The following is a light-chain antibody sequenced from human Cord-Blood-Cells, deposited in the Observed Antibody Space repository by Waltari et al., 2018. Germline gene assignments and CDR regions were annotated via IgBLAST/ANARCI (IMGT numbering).Light chain of an antibody. CDR2: AAS. V-gene: IGKV1-39*01. J-gene: IGKJ1*01. Sequence: DIQMTQSPSSLSASVGDRVTITCRDSQSISSYLNWYQQKPGKAPKRLIYAASSLQSGVPSRFSGSGSGTDFTLTISSLQPEDFATYYCQQSYSTPQTFGQGTKVEIK. CDR1: QSISSY. CDR3: QQSYSTPQT.